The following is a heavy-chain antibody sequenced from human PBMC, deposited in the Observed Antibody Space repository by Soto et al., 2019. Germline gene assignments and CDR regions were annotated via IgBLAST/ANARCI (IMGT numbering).Heavy chain of an antibody. J-gene: IGHJ6*02. CDR2: ISYDGSNK. D-gene: IGHD3-9*01. V-gene: IGHV3-30-3*01. Sequence: GGSLRLSCAASGFTFSDYYMSWVRQVPGKGLEWVAVISYDGSNKYYADSVKGRFTISRDNSKNTLYLQMNSLRAEDTAVYYCARAKDVLRYFDWSYYYGMDVWGQGTTVTVSS. CDR3: ARAKDVLRYFDWSYYYGMDV. CDR1: GFTFSDYY.